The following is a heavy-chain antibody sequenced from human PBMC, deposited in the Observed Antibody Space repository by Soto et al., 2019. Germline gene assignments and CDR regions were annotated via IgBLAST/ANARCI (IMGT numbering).Heavy chain of an antibody. CDR3: ARGSITIFGVVIDNAFDI. D-gene: IGHD3-3*01. V-gene: IGHV4-4*07. J-gene: IGHJ3*02. CDR1: GGSISSYY. Sequence: SATLSLTCTVSGGSISSYYWSWIRQPAGKGLEWIGRIYTSGSTNYNPSLKSRVTMSVDTSKNQFSLKLSSVTAADTAVYYCARGSITIFGVVIDNAFDIWGQGTMVT. CDR2: IYTSGST.